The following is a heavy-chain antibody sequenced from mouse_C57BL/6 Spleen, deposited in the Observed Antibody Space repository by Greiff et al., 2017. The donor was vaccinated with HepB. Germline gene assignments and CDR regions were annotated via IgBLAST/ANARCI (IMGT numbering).Heavy chain of an antibody. Sequence: QVQLQQPGAELVKPGASVKLSCKASGYTFTSYWITWVKQRPGQGLEWIGDIYPGSGSTNYNEKFKSKATLTVDTSSSTAYMQLSSLTSEDSAVYYCARADTTLYYYAMDYWGQGTSVTVSS. CDR1: GYTFTSYW. J-gene: IGHJ4*01. V-gene: IGHV1-55*01. CDR2: IYPGSGST. D-gene: IGHD5-5*01. CDR3: ARADTTLYYYAMDY.